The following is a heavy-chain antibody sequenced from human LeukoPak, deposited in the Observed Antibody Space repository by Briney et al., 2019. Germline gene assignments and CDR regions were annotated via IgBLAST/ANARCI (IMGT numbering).Heavy chain of an antibody. J-gene: IGHJ5*02. D-gene: IGHD2-15*01. Sequence: SETLSLTCTVSGGSISSYYWSWIRQPPGKELEGMGYIHYNWNTNYNPSLKSRVTISVDTSKNQFSLKWSSVTAADTAVYYCARHGRYRYCSGGSGGSTWFDPWGQGTLVTVSS. V-gene: IGHV4-59*08. CDR2: IHYNWNT. CDR1: GGSISSYY. CDR3: ARHGRYRYCSGGSGGSTWFDP.